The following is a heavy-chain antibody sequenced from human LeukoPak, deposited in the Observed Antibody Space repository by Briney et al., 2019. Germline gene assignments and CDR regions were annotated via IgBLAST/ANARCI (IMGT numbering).Heavy chain of an antibody. CDR3: ARQSFDWLYYYYMDV. D-gene: IGHD3-9*01. CDR1: GYTFTSYD. V-gene: IGHV1-8*03. CDR2: MNPNSGNT. Sequence: ASVKVSCKASGYTFTSYDINWVRQAPGQGLEWMGWMNPNSGNTGYAQKFQGRVTITRNTSISTAYMELSSLRSEDTAVYYCARQSFDWLYYYYMDVWGKGTTVTVSS. J-gene: IGHJ6*03.